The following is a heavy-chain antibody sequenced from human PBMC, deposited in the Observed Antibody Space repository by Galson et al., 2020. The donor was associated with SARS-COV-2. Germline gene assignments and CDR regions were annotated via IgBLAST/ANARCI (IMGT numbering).Heavy chain of an antibody. D-gene: IGHD3-22*01. CDR3: ARVGYDSSGYYYGYYYGMDV. CDR2: IWYDGSNK. J-gene: IGHJ6*02. V-gene: IGHV3-33*01. Sequence: TGGSLRLSCAASGFTFSSYGMHWVRQAPGKGLEWVAVIWYDGSNKYYADSVKGRFTISRDNSKNTLYLQMNSLRAEDTAVYYCARVGYDSSGYYYGYYYGMDVWGQGTTVTVSS. CDR1: GFTFSSYG.